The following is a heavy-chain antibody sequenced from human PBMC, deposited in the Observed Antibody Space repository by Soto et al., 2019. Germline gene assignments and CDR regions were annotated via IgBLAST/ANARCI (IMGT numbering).Heavy chain of an antibody. V-gene: IGHV3-23*01. D-gene: IGHD3-10*01. CDR2: ISGSGGST. CDR1: GFTFSSYA. Sequence: QPGGSLRLSCAASGFTFSSYAMSWVRQAPGKGLEWVSAISGSGGSTYYADSVKGRFTISRDNSKNTLYLQMNSLRAEDTAVYYCAKDLFPYYYGSGSYYNFDYWGQGTLATVSS. J-gene: IGHJ4*02. CDR3: AKDLFPYYYGSGSYYNFDY.